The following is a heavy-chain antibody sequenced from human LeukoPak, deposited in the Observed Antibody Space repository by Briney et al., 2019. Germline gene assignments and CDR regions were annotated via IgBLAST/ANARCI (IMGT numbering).Heavy chain of an antibody. CDR2: ITSSSSYT. CDR3: AKAPVTTCRGAFCYPFDY. CDR1: GFTFSTYN. Sequence: GGSLRLSCAASGFTFSTYNMNWVRQAPGKGLEWVSSITSSSSYTFYADSVKGRFTISRDSSKNTLFLQMNRLRPEDAAVYYCAKAPVTTCRGAFCYPFDYWGLGTLVTVSS. V-gene: IGHV3-21*04. D-gene: IGHD2-15*01. J-gene: IGHJ4*02.